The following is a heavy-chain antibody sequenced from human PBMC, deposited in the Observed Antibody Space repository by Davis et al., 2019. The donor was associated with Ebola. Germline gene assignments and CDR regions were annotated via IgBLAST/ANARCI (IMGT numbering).Heavy chain of an antibody. CDR3: ARGLRFLEWLLLTPGFDY. J-gene: IGHJ4*02. CDR2: IQNSGSP. V-gene: IGHV4-59*12. D-gene: IGHD3-3*01. CDR1: GGSISTYY. Sequence: MPSETLSLTCSVSGGSISTYYWNWIRQPPGKGLEWVGCIQNSGSPIYNPSLKSRVTLSVDTSKNQFSLKLSSVTAADTAVYYCARGLRFLEWLLLTPGFDYWGQGTLVTVSS.